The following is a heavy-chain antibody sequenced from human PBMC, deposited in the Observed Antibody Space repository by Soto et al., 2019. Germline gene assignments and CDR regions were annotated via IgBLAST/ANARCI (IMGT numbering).Heavy chain of an antibody. V-gene: IGHV3-23*01. J-gene: IGHJ4*02. Sequence: EVQLLESGGGLVQPGGSLRLSCTASGFTFSTYGMSWVRQAPGKGLEWVSSLSGDGTTTYYIDSVKGRFTISRDNSRNTLSLQMNSLRTEDRAVYYCAKDITFDSSAYNYGGQGILVTVSS. CDR3: AKDITFDSSAYNY. CDR1: GFTFSTYG. CDR2: LSGDGTTT. D-gene: IGHD3-22*01.